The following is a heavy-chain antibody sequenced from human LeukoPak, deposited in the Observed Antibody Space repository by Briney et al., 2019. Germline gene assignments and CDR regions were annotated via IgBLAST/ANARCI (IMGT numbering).Heavy chain of an antibody. CDR2: ISSSGSTI. CDR3: AKDGELSLGYVAGTKQRNWFDP. Sequence: PGGSLRLSCAASGFTFSSYEMNWVRQAPGKGLEWVSYISSSGSTIYYADSVKGRFTISRDNAKNSLYLQMNSLRAEDTAVYYCAKDGELSLGYVAGTKQRNWFDPWGQGTLVTVSS. V-gene: IGHV3-48*03. D-gene: IGHD6-19*01. J-gene: IGHJ5*02. CDR1: GFTFSSYE.